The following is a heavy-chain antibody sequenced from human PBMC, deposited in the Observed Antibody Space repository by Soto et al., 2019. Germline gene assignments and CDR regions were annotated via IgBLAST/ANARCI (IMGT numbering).Heavy chain of an antibody. CDR1: GYGFTSYW. V-gene: IGHV5-51*01. D-gene: IGHD3-9*01. CDR3: ARGDYDILTGDFKSFYGMDV. Sequence: PVESLKISCKGSGYGFTSYWIGWVRQMPGKGLEWMGIIYPGDSDTRYSPSFQGQVTISADKSIRTAYLQWSSLKASDTAIYYCARGDYDILTGDFKSFYGMDVWGQGTTVTVS. CDR2: IYPGDSDT. J-gene: IGHJ6*02.